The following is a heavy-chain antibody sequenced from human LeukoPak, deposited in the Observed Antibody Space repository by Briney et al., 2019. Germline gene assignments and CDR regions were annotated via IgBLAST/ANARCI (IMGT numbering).Heavy chain of an antibody. V-gene: IGHV4-59*01. Sequence: SKALSLTCTVSGGSISSYYWSWIRQPPGKGLEWIGYIYYSGTTNYNPSLKSRVTMSVDTSKNQFSLKLSSVTAADTAVYYCATSPRRALANWFDPWGQGTLVAVSS. CDR3: ATSPRRALANWFDP. D-gene: IGHD3-3*02. J-gene: IGHJ5*02. CDR1: GGSISSYY. CDR2: IYYSGTT.